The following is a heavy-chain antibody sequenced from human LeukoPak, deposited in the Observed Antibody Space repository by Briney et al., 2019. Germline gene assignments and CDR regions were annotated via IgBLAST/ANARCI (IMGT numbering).Heavy chain of an antibody. V-gene: IGHV1-18*01. CDR1: GYTFTSYG. D-gene: IGHD2-15*01. CDR3: ARGTISGQDYYYMDV. Sequence: ASVKVSCKASGYTFTSYGINWVRQAPGQGLERMGWISAYNGKTNYAQKLQGRVTMTTDTSTSTVYMELRSLRSDDTAVYYCARGTISGQDYYYMDVWGKGTTVTVSS. CDR2: ISAYNGKT. J-gene: IGHJ6*03.